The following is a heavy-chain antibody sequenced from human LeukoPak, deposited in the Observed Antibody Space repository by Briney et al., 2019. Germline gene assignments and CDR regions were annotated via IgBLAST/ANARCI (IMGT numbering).Heavy chain of an antibody. CDR3: AKAAYGDYVNWFDP. Sequence: GGSLRLSCTASGFIFSSYSMSWVRQAPGRGLEWVSTISGSGDNSYYADSVKGRFTISRDNSKNTLYLQMNSLRAEDTALYYCAKAAYGDYVNWFDPWGQGTLVTVSS. V-gene: IGHV3-23*01. J-gene: IGHJ5*02. CDR2: ISGSGDNS. CDR1: GFIFSSYS. D-gene: IGHD4-17*01.